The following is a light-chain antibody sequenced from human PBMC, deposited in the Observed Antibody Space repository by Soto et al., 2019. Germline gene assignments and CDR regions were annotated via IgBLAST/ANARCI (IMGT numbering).Light chain of an antibody. J-gene: IGLJ1*01. CDR2: EVS. V-gene: IGLV2-8*01. CDR3: CSYAGTNNFYV. Sequence: QSVLTQPPSASGSPGQSVTISCTGTSSDVGGYNYVSWYQQRPGKAPKLMIYEVSKRPSGVPDRFSGSKSANTASLTVSGLQAEDEADYSCCSYAGTNNFYVFGPGTKVTVL. CDR1: SSDVGGYNY.